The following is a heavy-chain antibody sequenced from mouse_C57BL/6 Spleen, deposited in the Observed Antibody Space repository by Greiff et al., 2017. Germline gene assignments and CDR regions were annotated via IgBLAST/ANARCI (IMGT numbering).Heavy chain of an antibody. J-gene: IGHJ3*01. Sequence: QVQLQQPGAELVKPGASVKVSCKASGYTFTSYWMHWVKQRPGQGLEWIGRIHPSDSDTNYNQKFKGKATLTVDKSSSPAYMQLSSLTSEDSAVYYCAIGYDRAWFAYWGQGTLVTVSA. V-gene: IGHV1-74*01. CDR2: IHPSDSDT. D-gene: IGHD2-2*01. CDR3: AIGYDRAWFAY. CDR1: GYTFTSYW.